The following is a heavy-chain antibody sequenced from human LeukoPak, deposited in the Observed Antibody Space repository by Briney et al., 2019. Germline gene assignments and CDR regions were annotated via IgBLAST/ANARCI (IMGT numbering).Heavy chain of an antibody. D-gene: IGHD6-19*01. V-gene: IGHV1-2*02. Sequence: PSASVTVSCKASGYTFTGYYMHWERQPPGQGLEWMGWINTNSGGTNYAQTFQERATITRDTSISTAYMELSSLRSEDTAVYYCATDQMEQWLRDDAFDIWGQGTMVTVSS. CDR1: GYTFTGYY. CDR3: ATDQMEQWLRDDAFDI. CDR2: INTNSGGT. J-gene: IGHJ3*02.